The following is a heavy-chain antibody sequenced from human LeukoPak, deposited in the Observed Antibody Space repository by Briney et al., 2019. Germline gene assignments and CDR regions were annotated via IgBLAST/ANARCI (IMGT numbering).Heavy chain of an antibody. V-gene: IGHV3-23*01. D-gene: IGHD3-22*01. CDR3: AKGSYYDSSGSFYFDY. CDR2: ISGSGDNT. J-gene: IGHJ4*02. CDR1: GFTFSSYA. Sequence: GGSLRLSCAASGFTFSSYAMSWVRKAPGKGLEWVSGISGSGDNTYYADSVKGRFTISRDNSKNTLYVQVNSLGTEDTAAYYCAKGSYYDSSGSFYFDYWGQGTLVTVSS.